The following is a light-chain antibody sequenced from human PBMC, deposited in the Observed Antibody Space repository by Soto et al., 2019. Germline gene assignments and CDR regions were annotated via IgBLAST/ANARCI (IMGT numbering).Light chain of an antibody. CDR1: SSNIGAGYD. V-gene: IGLV1-40*01. CDR3: QSYDTGLRTV. Sequence: QLVLTQPPSVSGAPGQRVTISCTGSSSNIGAGYDVHWYQQLPGTAPKLLIYGNSNRPSGVPDRFSGSKSGTSASLAITGLQAEDEADYYCQSYDTGLRTVFGGGTKLTVL. CDR2: GNS. J-gene: IGLJ7*01.